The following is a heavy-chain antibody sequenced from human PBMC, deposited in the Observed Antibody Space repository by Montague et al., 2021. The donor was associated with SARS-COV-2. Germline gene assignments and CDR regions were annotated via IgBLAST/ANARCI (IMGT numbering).Heavy chain of an antibody. D-gene: IGHD1-26*01. CDR2: SGST. J-gene: IGHJ5*02. Sequence: SGSTNYNPSLKSRVTISVDTSKNQFSLKLRSVTAADAAVYFCARDGTAGDWFNPWGQGTLVTV. CDR3: ARDGTAGDWFNP. V-gene: IGHV4-59*12.